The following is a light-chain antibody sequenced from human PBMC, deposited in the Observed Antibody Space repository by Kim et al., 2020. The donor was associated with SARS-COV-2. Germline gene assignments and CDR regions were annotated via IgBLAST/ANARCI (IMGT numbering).Light chain of an antibody. CDR1: HSILSY. Sequence: SASVGVRVTITCRASHSILSYFNWYQQKPGNAPALLIYAASSLQSGVPSRFSGSGSGTDFTLTISSLLPEDFATYYCQQSYSTPYTFGQGTKLEI. V-gene: IGKV1-39*01. J-gene: IGKJ2*01. CDR2: AAS. CDR3: QQSYSTPYT.